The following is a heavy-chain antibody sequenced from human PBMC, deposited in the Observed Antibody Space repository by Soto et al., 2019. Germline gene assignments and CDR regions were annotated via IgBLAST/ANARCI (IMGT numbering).Heavy chain of an antibody. Sequence: GGSLRLSCAASGFTFSSYAMSWVRQAPGKGLEWVSAISGSGGSTYYADSVKGRFTISRDNSKNTLYLQMNSLRAEDTAVYYCAKFRITFFGVASDAFDMWGKGKMVTVSS. J-gene: IGHJ3*02. CDR2: ISGSGGST. CDR3: AKFRITFFGVASDAFDM. CDR1: GFTFSSYA. D-gene: IGHD3-3*01. V-gene: IGHV3-23*01.